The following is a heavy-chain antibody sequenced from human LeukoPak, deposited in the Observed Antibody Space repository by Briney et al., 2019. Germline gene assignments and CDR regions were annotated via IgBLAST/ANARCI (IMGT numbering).Heavy chain of an antibody. D-gene: IGHD6-19*01. Sequence: PSEALSLTCTVSGGSINSGSYYWSWIRQPSGKGLEWIGRIYRSGRTNYNPSLKSRVTISVDTSKNQFSLKLSSVTAADTAVYYCASGEVAAYFDYWGQGTLVTVSS. J-gene: IGHJ4*02. CDR3: ASGEVAAYFDY. V-gene: IGHV4-61*02. CDR2: IYRSGRT. CDR1: GGSINSGSYY.